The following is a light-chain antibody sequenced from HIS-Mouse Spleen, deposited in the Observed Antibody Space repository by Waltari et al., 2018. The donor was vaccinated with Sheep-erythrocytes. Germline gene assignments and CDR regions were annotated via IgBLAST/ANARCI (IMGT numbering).Light chain of an antibody. J-gene: IGLJ1*01. CDR3: CSYAGSYNHV. CDR1: RRYGGGYPY. CDR2: DAS. Sequence: QSALTQPLPVSGSPAQSVTISCTRHRRYGGGYPYLSWYTQHPGKAPTLMIYDASKRPSGVPNRFSGSKSGNTASLTISGLQAEDEADYYCCSYAGSYNHVFATGTKVTVL. V-gene: IGLV2-11*01.